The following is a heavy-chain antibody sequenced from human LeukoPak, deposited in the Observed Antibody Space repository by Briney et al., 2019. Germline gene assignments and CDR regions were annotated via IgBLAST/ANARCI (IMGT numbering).Heavy chain of an antibody. CDR1: GFTFNSYS. V-gene: IGHV3-21*01. D-gene: IGHD1-26*01. CDR2: ISSSSSHM. J-gene: IGHJ1*01. CDR3: VRDSGSSYGYYFLH. Sequence: GGSLRLSCAASGFTFNSYSMYWVRHAPGKGLEWVLSISSSSSHMFYADSVKGRFSISRDNANNSLYLQMNSLRAEDTAVYYCVRDSGSSYGYYFLHWGQGTLVTVSS.